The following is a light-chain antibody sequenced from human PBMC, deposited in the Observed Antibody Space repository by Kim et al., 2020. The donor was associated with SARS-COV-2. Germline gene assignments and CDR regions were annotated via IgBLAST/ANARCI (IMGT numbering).Light chain of an antibody. J-gene: IGLJ2*01. Sequence: QSVLTQPPSASGTPGPRVTISCSGSSSNIGSNTVNWYQELTGTAAKLLIYGKNQRPSEVPDRFSGSKSGTSASPAISGLQSEDEADYYCAAWDDSLNGVLFGGGTKLTVL. CDR1: SSNIGSNT. V-gene: IGLV1-44*01. CDR2: GKN. CDR3: AAWDDSLNGVL.